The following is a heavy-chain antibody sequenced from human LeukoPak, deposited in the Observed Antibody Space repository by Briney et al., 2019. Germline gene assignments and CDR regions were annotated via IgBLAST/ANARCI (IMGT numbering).Heavy chain of an antibody. CDR2: IYYSGST. Sequence: SETLSLTCTVSGGSISSYYWSWIRQPPGKGLEWIGYIYYSGSTNYNPSLKSRVTISVDTSKNQFSLKLSSVTAADTAVYYCARDLRATVDAFDIWGQGTMVTVSS. V-gene: IGHV4-59*01. CDR1: GGSISSYY. D-gene: IGHD4-17*01. CDR3: ARDLRATVDAFDI. J-gene: IGHJ3*02.